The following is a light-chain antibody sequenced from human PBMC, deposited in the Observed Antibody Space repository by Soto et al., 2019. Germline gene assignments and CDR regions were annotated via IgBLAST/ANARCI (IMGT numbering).Light chain of an antibody. Sequence: EIILTQSPVTLSASPGERATLSCRASQSLNSDLAWYQHKPGQSPRLLIYAASSRATGVPARFSGSGSGTEFTLTISGLQSEDFAVYYCQQYNDWRQYTFGQGTRL. J-gene: IGKJ2*01. CDR2: AAS. CDR1: QSLNSD. CDR3: QQYNDWRQYT. V-gene: IGKV3-15*01.